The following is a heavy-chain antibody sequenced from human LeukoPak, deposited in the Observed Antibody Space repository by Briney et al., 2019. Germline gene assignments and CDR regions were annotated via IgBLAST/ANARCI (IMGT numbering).Heavy chain of an antibody. V-gene: IGHV3-48*03. J-gene: IGHJ4*02. CDR1: GFTFSTYE. Sequence: GGSLRLSCAASGFTFSTYEMNWVRQAPGKGLEWVSYISDRGTPIYYADSVKGRFTISRDNAKNSLYLQMNSLRGEDTAVYYCARDSGYCNNINCHHFDYWGQGTPGHRLL. D-gene: IGHD2-2*01. CDR2: ISDRGTPI. CDR3: ARDSGYCNNINCHHFDY.